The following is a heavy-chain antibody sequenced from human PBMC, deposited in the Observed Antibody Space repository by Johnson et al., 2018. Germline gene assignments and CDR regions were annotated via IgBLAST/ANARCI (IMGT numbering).Heavy chain of an antibody. CDR2: IRSGGDTM. Sequence: VQLVQSGGGLEQPGGSLRLSCVASGFTFSTEPMNWVRQAPGKGLEWDSNIRSGGDTMAYADSVKGRFTISRDNAKNSLYLQRNGLGEEDTAIYYCAIDLDVWGQGTTVTVSS. J-gene: IGHJ6*02. V-gene: IGHV3-48*02. CDR3: AIDLDV. CDR1: GFTFSTEP.